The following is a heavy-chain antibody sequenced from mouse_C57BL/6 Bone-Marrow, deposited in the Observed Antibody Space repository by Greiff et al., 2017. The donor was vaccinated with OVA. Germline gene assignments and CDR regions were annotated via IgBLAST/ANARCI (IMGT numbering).Heavy chain of an antibody. CDR2: IDPENGDT. CDR1: GFNIKDDY. D-gene: IGHD2-1*01. CDR3: RWYLDY. J-gene: IGHJ2*01. V-gene: IGHV14-4*01. Sequence: EVQVVESGAELVRPGASVKLSCTASGFNIKDDYMHWVKQRPEQGLEWIGWIDPENGDTEYASKFQGKATITADTSSNTAYLQLSSLTSEDTAVYYCRWYLDYWGQGTTLTVSS.